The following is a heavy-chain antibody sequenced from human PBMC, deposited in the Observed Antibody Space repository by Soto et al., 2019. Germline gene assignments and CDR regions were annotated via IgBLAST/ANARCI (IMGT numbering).Heavy chain of an antibody. CDR2: ISSNSAYI. D-gene: IGHD6-13*01. J-gene: IGHJ5*02. V-gene: IGHV3-21*01. CDR3: TRDASRGSSARGWFDP. Sequence: GGSLRLSXAASGFTFRSFTMNWVRQAPGKGLEWVSTISSNSAYIYYTDALRGRFTISRDNAKNSLHLQMNSLRAEDTAVYYCTRDASRGSSARGWFDPWGPGTLVTVSS. CDR1: GFTFRSFT.